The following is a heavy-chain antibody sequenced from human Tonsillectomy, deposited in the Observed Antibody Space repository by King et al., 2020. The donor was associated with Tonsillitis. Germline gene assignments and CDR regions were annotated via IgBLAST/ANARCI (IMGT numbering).Heavy chain of an antibody. CDR1: GFTFSSYE. CDR3: ARDSGYTICDY. CDR2: IGSSGRAI. V-gene: IGHV3-48*03. J-gene: IGHJ4*02. Sequence: VQLVESGGGLVQPGGSLRLSCAASGFTFSSYEMNWGRQAPGKGLEWVSYIGSSGRAIYYADAVKGRFTISRDNAKHSLYRQMNSLGAEDTAVHYCARDSGYTICDYGGQGTLVTVAS. D-gene: IGHD5-12*01.